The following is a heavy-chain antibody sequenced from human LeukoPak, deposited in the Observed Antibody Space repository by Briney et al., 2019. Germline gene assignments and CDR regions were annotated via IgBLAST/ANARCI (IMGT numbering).Heavy chain of an antibody. J-gene: IGHJ6*02. CDR2: ISAYNGNT. CDR3: ARDLGVRGSYYYYGMDV. CDR1: GYTFTGYY. D-gene: IGHD3-10*01. Sequence: ASVKVSCKASGYTFTGYYVHWVRQAPGQGLEWMGWISAYNGNTNYAQKLQGRVTMTTDTSTSTAYMELRSLRSDDTAVYYCARDLGVRGSYYYYGMDVWGQGTTVTVPS. V-gene: IGHV1-18*01.